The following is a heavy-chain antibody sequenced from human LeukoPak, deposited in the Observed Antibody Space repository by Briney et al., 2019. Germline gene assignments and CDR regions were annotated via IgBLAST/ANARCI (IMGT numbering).Heavy chain of an antibody. J-gene: IGHJ3*01. CDR3: AREAGIVFGLT. D-gene: IGHD6-19*01. CDR2: IYSGGST. CDR1: GFTVTSNY. Sequence: GGSLRLSCAASGFTVTSNYMSWVRQAPGKGLEWVSVIYSGGSTYYAVSVKGRFTISRDNSKNTLYLQMNSLRAEDTAVYYCAREAGIVFGLTWGQGTMVTVS. V-gene: IGHV3-66*01.